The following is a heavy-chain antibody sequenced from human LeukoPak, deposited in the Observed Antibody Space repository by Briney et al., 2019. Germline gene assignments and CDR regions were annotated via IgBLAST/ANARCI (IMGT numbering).Heavy chain of an antibody. CDR3: ARQADFWRGYYDF. Sequence: SETLSLTCTVSGGSISSYYWSWIRQTPGKGLEWIGYVYYSGTTSYTPSLKSRVTILVDTSKNQFSLKMTSVTAADTALYYCARQADFWRGYYDFWGQGTLVTVSS. D-gene: IGHD3-3*01. CDR2: VYYSGTT. J-gene: IGHJ4*02. V-gene: IGHV4-59*08. CDR1: GGSISSYY.